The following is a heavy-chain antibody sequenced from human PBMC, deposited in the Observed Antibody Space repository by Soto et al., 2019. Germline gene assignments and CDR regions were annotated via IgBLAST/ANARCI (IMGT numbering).Heavy chain of an antibody. CDR1: GYTFTRYG. Sequence: ASVKVSCKASGYTFTRYGISWVRQAPGQVLEWMGWISGYNGDTNYAQKFQGRVTMTVDTSTTTAFMELTSLTSDDRAVYYCAKNGQPPYYYYGMDVWGQGTTVTVSS. J-gene: IGHJ6*02. V-gene: IGHV1-18*01. CDR2: ISGYNGDT. D-gene: IGHD2-8*01. CDR3: AKNGQPPYYYYGMDV.